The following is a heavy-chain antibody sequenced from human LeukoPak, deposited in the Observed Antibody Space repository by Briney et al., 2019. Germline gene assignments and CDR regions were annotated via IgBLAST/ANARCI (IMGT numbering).Heavy chain of an antibody. CDR2: ISSSGSTI. CDR3: ARDYYYYYMDV. V-gene: IGHV3-48*03. J-gene: IGHJ6*03. Sequence: GGPLRLSCAASGFTFSSYEMNWVRQAPGKGLEWVSYISSSGSTIYYADSVKGRFTISRDNAKNSLYLQMNSLRAEDTAVYYCARDYYYYYMDVWGKGTTVTVSS. CDR1: GFTFSSYE.